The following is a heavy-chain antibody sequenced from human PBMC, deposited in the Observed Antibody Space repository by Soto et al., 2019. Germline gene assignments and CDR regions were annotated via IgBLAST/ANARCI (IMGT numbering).Heavy chain of an antibody. V-gene: IGHV4-38-2*01. D-gene: IGHD3-22*01. CDR2: IYHSGST. CDR3: ARVGTCVPYYADSSPSTFANWFDP. CDR1: GYSISIGYY. J-gene: IGHJ5*02. Sequence: TSETLSLTCAVSGYSISIGYYWGWLRQPPGKGLEWIGSIYHSGSTFYNPSLNSRVTLSIDMSNNHFSLMLNSVTAADTAVYYCARVGTCVPYYADSSPSTFANWFDPWGQGILVTVSS.